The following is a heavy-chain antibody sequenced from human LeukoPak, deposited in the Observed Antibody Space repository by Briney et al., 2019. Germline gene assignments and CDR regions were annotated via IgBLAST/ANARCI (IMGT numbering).Heavy chain of an antibody. Sequence: ASVRVSCKASGYTFSDFYIHWVRQAPGQGPEWMGWTNPNIGSTNSAQKFQGRLTMTRDTSISTAYMELSGLRSDDTAVYYCARDTNIPESETFHYWGQGTLVTVSS. D-gene: IGHD2-2*02. V-gene: IGHV1-2*02. CDR3: ARDTNIPESETFHY. CDR1: GYTFSDFY. CDR2: TNPNIGST. J-gene: IGHJ4*02.